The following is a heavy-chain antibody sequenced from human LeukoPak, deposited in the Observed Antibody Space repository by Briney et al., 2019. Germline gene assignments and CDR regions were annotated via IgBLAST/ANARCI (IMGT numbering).Heavy chain of an antibody. CDR1: GGSISSGDYY. Sequence: NPSQTLSLTCTVSGGSISSGDYYWSWIRQPPGKGLEWTGYIYYSGSTYYNPSLKSRVTISVDTSKNQFSLKLSSVTAADTAVYYCARVAEMTTVTTGTTYYFDYWGQGTLVTVSS. CDR2: IYYSGST. D-gene: IGHD4-17*01. V-gene: IGHV4-30-4*01. J-gene: IGHJ4*02. CDR3: ARVAEMTTVTTGTTYYFDY.